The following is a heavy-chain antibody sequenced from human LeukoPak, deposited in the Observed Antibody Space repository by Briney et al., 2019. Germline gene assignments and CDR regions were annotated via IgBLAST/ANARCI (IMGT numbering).Heavy chain of an antibody. CDR3: ARDASSGWYRTFDY. CDR2: IIPTLGIA. CDR1: GGTFSSYA. D-gene: IGHD6-19*01. J-gene: IGHJ4*02. V-gene: IGHV1-69*04. Sequence: SVKVSCKASGGTFSSYAISWVRQAPGQGLEWMGRIIPTLGIANYAQKFQGRVTITADKSTSTAYMELSSLRSEDTAVYYCARDASSGWYRTFDYWGQGTLVTVSS.